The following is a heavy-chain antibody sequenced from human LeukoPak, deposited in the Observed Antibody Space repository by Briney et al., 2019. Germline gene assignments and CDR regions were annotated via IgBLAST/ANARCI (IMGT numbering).Heavy chain of an antibody. Sequence: GGSLRLSCTASGFPFIEYSMNWVRQAPGKGLEWISYIGIDSGNTKYADSVRGRFTTSADKAKNSLYLQTNSLRVEDTAVYYCARDHNYAFDNWGQGTLVSVSS. CDR3: ARDHNYAFDN. CDR1: GFPFIEYS. V-gene: IGHV3-48*01. CDR2: IGIDSGNT. D-gene: IGHD1-1*01. J-gene: IGHJ4*02.